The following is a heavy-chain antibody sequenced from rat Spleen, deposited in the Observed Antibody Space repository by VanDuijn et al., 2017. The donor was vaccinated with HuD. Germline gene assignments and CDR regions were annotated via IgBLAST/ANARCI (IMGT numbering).Heavy chain of an antibody. CDR3: ARHNSGYGVMDA. CDR1: GFTFSNYD. J-gene: IGHJ4*01. V-gene: IGHV5S23*01. D-gene: IGHD4-3*01. Sequence: EVQLVESGGGLVQPGRSLKLSCAASGFTFSNYDMAWVRQAPTQGLEWVASISTGGGNTYYRDSVKGRFTISRDNAKRTLYLQMDSLRSEDTATYYCARHNSGYGVMDAWGQGASVTVSS. CDR2: ISTGGGNT.